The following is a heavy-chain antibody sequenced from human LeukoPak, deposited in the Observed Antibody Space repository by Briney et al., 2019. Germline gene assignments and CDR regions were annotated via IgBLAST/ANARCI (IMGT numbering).Heavy chain of an antibody. D-gene: IGHD3-22*01. J-gene: IGHJ3*02. V-gene: IGHV3-7*03. CDR2: IKQDGSEK. Sequence: GGSLRLSCAASGFTFSSYWMSWVRQAPGKGLEWVANIKQDGSEKYYVDSVKGRFTISRDNAKNSLYLQMNSLRAEDTAMYYCARHHQSRRSSGYSRRGSFDIWGQGTMVTVSS. CDR3: ARHHQSRRSSGYSRRGSFDI. CDR1: GFTFSSYW.